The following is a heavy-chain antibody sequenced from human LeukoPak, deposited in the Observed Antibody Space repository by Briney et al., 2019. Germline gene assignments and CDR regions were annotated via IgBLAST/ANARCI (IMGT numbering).Heavy chain of an antibody. Sequence: PSETLSLICTASGYSISTLSNWGWMRQYPGKGLEWVASIYHGGSTYYNPSLKSRVTISMDTSKNQISLKLSSVTAADTAVYFCARDFGETSLPNWFDPWGQGTLVIVSS. V-gene: IGHV4-38-2*02. CDR3: ARDFGETSLPNWFDP. J-gene: IGHJ5*02. D-gene: IGHD3-16*01. CDR1: GYSISTLSN. CDR2: IYHGGST.